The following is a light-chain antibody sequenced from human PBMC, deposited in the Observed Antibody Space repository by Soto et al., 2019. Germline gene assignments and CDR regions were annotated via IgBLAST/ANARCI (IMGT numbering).Light chain of an antibody. J-gene: IGLJ1*01. CDR2: NVY. CDR1: SSGVGAYNF. Sequence: QSVLTQPASVSGSPGQSITISCTGTSSGVGAYNFVSWHQQHPGKAPKLMIYNVYDRPSGISYRFSGSKSGNTASLTISGLEGEDEADYYCSAYTVSRTHVFVTGTKVTDL. V-gene: IGLV2-14*03. CDR3: SAYTVSRTHV.